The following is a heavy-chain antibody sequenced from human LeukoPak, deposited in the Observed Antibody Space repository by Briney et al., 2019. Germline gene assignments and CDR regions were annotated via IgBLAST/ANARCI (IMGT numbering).Heavy chain of an antibody. D-gene: IGHD6-6*01. CDR1: GFTFSSYA. CDR2: FSGNGGSI. J-gene: IGHJ6*03. V-gene: IGHV3-23*01. Sequence: GGSLRLSCAASGFTFSSYAMNWVRQAPGKGLEWVSGFSGNGGSIYYADSVKGRFTISRDNSKNTLFLQINSLRAEDTAVYYCAKSSGGTAYYYYMDVWGKGTTVIVSS. CDR3: AKSSGGTAYYYYMDV.